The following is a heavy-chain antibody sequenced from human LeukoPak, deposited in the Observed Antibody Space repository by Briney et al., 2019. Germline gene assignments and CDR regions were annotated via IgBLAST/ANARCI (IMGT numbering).Heavy chain of an antibody. V-gene: IGHV3-23*01. J-gene: IGHJ4*02. Sequence: PGGSLRLSCAASGFSFSTYTMNWVRQAPGKGPEWISGISGSGASTYYADSVKGRFTISRDDPRNTLYLQMNSLRGDDTAVYYCAKDVGKWESLHFFDYWGQGTLVTVSS. CDR2: ISGSGAST. D-gene: IGHD1-26*01. CDR1: GFSFSTYT. CDR3: AKDVGKWESLHFFDY.